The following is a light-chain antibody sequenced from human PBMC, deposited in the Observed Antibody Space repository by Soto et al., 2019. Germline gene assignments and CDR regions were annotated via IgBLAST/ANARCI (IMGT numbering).Light chain of an antibody. CDR1: QSVSSSY. Sequence: IVLTQSPGTLSLSPGERATLSCRASQSVSSSYVAWYQQRPGQAPRLLIYAASRRAAGIPDRFSGSGSGPDFTLTISRLEPEDFAVYYCQQYGGSPPITFGQGTRLEIK. CDR2: AAS. J-gene: IGKJ5*01. CDR3: QQYGGSPPIT. V-gene: IGKV3-20*01.